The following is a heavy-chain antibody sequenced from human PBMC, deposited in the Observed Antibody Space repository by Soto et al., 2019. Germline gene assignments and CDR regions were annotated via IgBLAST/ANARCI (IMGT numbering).Heavy chain of an antibody. CDR2: INHSGST. CDR3: ASQGVDSGYDRAFDY. V-gene: IGHV4-34*01. D-gene: IGHD5-12*01. Sequence: SETLSLTCAVYGGSFSGYYWSLLRQPPGKGLEWIGEINHSGSTNYNPSLKSRVTISVDTSKNQFSLKLSSVTAADTAVYYCASQGVDSGYDRAFDYWGQGTLVTVSS. CDR1: GGSFSGYY. J-gene: IGHJ4*02.